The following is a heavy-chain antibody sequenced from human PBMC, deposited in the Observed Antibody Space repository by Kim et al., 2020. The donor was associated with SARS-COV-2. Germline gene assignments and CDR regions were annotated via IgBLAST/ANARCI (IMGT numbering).Heavy chain of an antibody. J-gene: IGHJ6*02. D-gene: IGHD1-26*01. CDR2: IIPIFGTA. Sequence: SVKVSCKASGGTFSSYAISWVRQAPGQGLEWMGGIIPIFGTANYAQKFQGRVTITADESTSTAYMELSSLRSEDTAVYYCARAPLWGYSGSSPYYYYGMDVWGQGTTVTVSS. CDR1: GGTFSSYA. V-gene: IGHV1-69*13. CDR3: ARAPLWGYSGSSPYYYYGMDV.